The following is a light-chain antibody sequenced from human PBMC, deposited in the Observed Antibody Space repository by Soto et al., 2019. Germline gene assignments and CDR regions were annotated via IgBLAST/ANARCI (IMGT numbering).Light chain of an antibody. V-gene: IGLV1-40*01. CDR1: SSNIGAGYD. Sequence: QSALTQPPSVSGAPGQRVTISCTWSSSNIGAGYDVHWYQQLPGTAPKLLIYGNSNRPSGVPDRFSGSRSGTSASLAITGLQAEDEADYYCQSYDSSLRGWRVFGTGTKVTVL. J-gene: IGLJ1*01. CDR2: GNS. CDR3: QSYDSSLRGWRV.